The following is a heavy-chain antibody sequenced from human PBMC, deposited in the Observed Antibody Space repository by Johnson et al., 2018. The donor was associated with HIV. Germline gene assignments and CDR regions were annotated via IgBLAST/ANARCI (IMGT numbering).Heavy chain of an antibody. CDR1: GFRFDDYA. Sequence: EVQLVESGGGLVQPGRSLRLSCAASGFRFDDYAMHWVRQAPGKGLEWVSGISWNSGSIGYADSVKGRFTISRDNAKNSLYLQMNSLRAGDTAVYYCARVGIAAAGRDAFDIWGQGTMVTVSS. CDR3: ARVGIAAAGRDAFDI. CDR2: ISWNSGSI. V-gene: IGHV3-9*01. J-gene: IGHJ3*02. D-gene: IGHD6-13*01.